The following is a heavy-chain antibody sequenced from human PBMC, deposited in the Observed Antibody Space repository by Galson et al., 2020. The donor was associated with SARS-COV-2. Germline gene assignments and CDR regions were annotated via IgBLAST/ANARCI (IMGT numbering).Heavy chain of an antibody. Sequence: GWSLRLSCEACGFTFDEFAMHWVRQAPGKGLEWVSYINWNSDSIGYADSVKGRFTISRDNAKKSLYLQMNSLRPEDTALYYCAKNLVKGSYYWYYGLDVWGLGTTVTVSS. CDR3: AKNLVKGSYYWYYGLDV. D-gene: IGHD3-22*01. V-gene: IGHV3-9*01. J-gene: IGHJ6*02. CDR1: GFTFDEFA. CDR2: INWNSDSI.